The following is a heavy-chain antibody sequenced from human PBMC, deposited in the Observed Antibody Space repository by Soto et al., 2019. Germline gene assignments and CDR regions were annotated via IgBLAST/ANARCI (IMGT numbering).Heavy chain of an antibody. D-gene: IGHD2-2*01. J-gene: IGHJ6*02. CDR1: GFTFSSYG. CDR3: AKDRYCSSTSCWMGADYYYGMDV. V-gene: IGHV3-30*18. CDR2: ISYDGSNK. Sequence: PGGSLRLSCAASGFTFSSYGMHWVRQAPGKGLEWVAVISYDGSNKYYADSVKGRFTISRDNSKNTLYLQMNSLRAEDTAVYYCAKDRYCSSTSCWMGADYYYGMDVWGQGTTVTVSS.